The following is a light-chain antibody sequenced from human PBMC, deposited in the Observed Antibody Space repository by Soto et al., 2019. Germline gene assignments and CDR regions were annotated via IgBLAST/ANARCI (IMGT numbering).Light chain of an antibody. CDR1: NSDVGGYNY. Sequence: QSALTQPRSVSGSPGQSVTISCTGTNSDVGGYNYVSWYQQHPGKAPKVMIYDVSQRPSGVPDRFSGSKSGYTASLTISGLQGEDEADYCCCSYAGNYTFVFGTGTKLTVL. CDR2: DVS. V-gene: IGLV2-11*01. J-gene: IGLJ1*01. CDR3: CSYAGNYTFV.